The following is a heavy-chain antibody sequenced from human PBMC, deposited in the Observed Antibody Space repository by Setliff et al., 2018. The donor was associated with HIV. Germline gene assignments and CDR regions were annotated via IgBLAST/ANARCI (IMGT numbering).Heavy chain of an antibody. Sequence: KTSETLSLTCSVSGGSTTSGGYFWTWIRQPPGKGLEWIGYIYTSGSTYYNPSLKSRVTISIDTSRNQFSLKLTSVTAADTAMYYCARRHTAFDPWGQGTLVTVSS. V-gene: IGHV4-61*08. CDR3: ARRHTAFDP. D-gene: IGHD5-18*01. J-gene: IGHJ5*02. CDR1: GGSTTSGGYF. CDR2: IYTSGST.